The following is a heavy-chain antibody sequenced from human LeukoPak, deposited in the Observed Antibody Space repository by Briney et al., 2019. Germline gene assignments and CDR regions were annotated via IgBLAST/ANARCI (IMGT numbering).Heavy chain of an antibody. CDR1: GFTFSSYS. J-gene: IGHJ4*02. CDR2: ISSSSSYI. V-gene: IGHV3-21*01. Sequence: GGSLRLSCAASGFTFSSYSMNWVRQAPGKGLEWVSSISSSSSYIYYADSVKGRFTISRDNAKNSLYLQMNSLRAKDTAVYYCARGLRGSGSGYFDYWGQGTLVTVSS. D-gene: IGHD3-10*01. CDR3: ARGLRGSGSGYFDY.